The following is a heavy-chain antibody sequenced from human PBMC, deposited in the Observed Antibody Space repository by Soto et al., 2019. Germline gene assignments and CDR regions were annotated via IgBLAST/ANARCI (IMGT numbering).Heavy chain of an antibody. CDR3: ARSRVHLEWLVIPLPFTFDF. D-gene: IGHD3-3*01. V-gene: IGHV4-39*01. J-gene: IGHJ4*02. CDR1: GGSISSSSYY. Sequence: PSETLSLTCTVSGGSISSSSYYWGWIRQPPGKGLEWIGSIYYSGSTYYNPSLKSRVTISVDTSKNQFSLKLSSVTAADTAVYYCARSRVHLEWLVIPLPFTFDFWGQGTLVTVSS. CDR2: IYYSGST.